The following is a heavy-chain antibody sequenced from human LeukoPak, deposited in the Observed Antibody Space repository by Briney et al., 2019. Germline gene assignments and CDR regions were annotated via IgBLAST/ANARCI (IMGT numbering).Heavy chain of an antibody. CDR1: GYTFTSYY. CDR2: INTDTGNP. D-gene: IGHD6-19*01. Sequence: ASVKVSCKASGYTFTSYYMHWVRQAPGQGLEWMGWINTDTGNPTYAQGFTGRFVFSLDSSVSTAYLQISSLKAEDTAVYYCATATSGYDGGWYSAKLDYWGQGTLVTVSS. J-gene: IGHJ4*02. CDR3: ATATSGYDGGWYSAKLDY. V-gene: IGHV7-4-1*02.